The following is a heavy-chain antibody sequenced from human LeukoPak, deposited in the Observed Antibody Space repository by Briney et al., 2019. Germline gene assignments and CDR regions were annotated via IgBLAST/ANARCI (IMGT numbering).Heavy chain of an antibody. Sequence: GGSLRLSCAASGFTVSRSYVSWVRQAPGKGLEWVSVIYNGDSTYHADSVKGRFTISRDNAKNSLYLQMNSLRAEDTAVYYCAREGPENRRYSYDGDWGQGTLVTVSS. CDR3: AREGPENRRYSYDGD. V-gene: IGHV3-53*01. D-gene: IGHD5-18*01. J-gene: IGHJ4*02. CDR1: GFTVSRSY. CDR2: IYNGDST.